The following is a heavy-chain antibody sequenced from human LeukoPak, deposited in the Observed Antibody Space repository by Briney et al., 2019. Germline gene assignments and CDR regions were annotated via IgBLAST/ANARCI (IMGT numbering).Heavy chain of an antibody. D-gene: IGHD4-11*01. CDR1: GSTVSSNY. J-gene: IGHJ3*02. V-gene: IGHV3-66*01. Sequence: GGSLRLSCAASGSTVSSNYMSWVRQAPGKGLEWVSVIYSGGSTYYADSVKGRFTISRDNSKNTLYLQMNSLRAEDTAVYYCARDTPDDYRVAFDIWGQGTMVTVSS. CDR3: ARDTPDDYRVAFDI. CDR2: IYSGGST.